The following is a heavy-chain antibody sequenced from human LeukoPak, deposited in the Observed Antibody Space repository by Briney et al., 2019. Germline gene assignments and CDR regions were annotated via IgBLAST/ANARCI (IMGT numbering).Heavy chain of an antibody. Sequence: SETLSLTCTVSGGSVSSGSYYWSWIRQPPGKGLEWIGYIYYSGSTNYNPSLKSRVTISVDTSKNQFSLKLSSVTAADTAVYYCASPSPVYYHILTGYHHAFDIWGQGTMVTVSS. D-gene: IGHD3-9*01. CDR1: GGSVSSGSYY. CDR3: ASPSPVYYHILTGYHHAFDI. V-gene: IGHV4-61*01. CDR2: IYYSGST. J-gene: IGHJ3*02.